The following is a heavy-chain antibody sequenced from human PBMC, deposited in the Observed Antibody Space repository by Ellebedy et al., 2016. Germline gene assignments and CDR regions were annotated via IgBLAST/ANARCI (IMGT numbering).Heavy chain of an antibody. CDR3: ARGYTGGWYHDY. J-gene: IGHJ4*02. Sequence: ASVKVSCKSSGYTFSTYAIHWVRQAPGQRLEWMGWIKDGIGNTKYSSKFQDRVTFTRDTSASTAYMEMSSLRSEDTAVYYCARGYTGGWYHDYWGQGTLVTVSS. CDR2: IKDGIGNT. CDR1: GYTFSTYA. V-gene: IGHV1-3*01. D-gene: IGHD6-19*01.